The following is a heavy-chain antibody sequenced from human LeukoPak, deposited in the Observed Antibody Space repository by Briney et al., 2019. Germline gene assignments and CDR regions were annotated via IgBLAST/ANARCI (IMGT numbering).Heavy chain of an antibody. CDR3: ARGIVVVVTAIFDY. CDR1: GGSISSSSYY. Sequence: SETLSLTCTVSGGSISSSSYYWSWIRQPPGKGLEWIGEINHSGSPNYNPSLKSRVTISVDTSKNQFSLKLSSVTAADTAVYYCARGIVVVVTAIFDYWGQGTLVTVSS. CDR2: INHSGSP. V-gene: IGHV4-39*07. D-gene: IGHD2-15*01. J-gene: IGHJ4*02.